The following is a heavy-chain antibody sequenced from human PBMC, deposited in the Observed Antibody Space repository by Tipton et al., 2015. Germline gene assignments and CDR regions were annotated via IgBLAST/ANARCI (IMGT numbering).Heavy chain of an antibody. D-gene: IGHD5-12*01. CDR2: IYYTGRT. CDR3: ARDSYSGYDTVPFDL. Sequence: TLSLTCSVSGGSISSRDYYWDWLRQPPGKGLEWIGNIYYTGRTYYNPSLRSRVTIFVDTSRNQFSLKLSSVTAADTAVYYCARDSYSGYDTVPFDLWGQGTTVTVSS. CDR1: GGSISSRDYY. J-gene: IGHJ6*02. V-gene: IGHV4-39*02.